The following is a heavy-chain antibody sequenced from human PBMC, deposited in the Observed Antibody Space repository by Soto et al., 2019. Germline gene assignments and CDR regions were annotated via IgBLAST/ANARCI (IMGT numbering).Heavy chain of an antibody. Sequence: SETLSLTCAVYGGSFSGYYWSWIRQPPGKGLEWIGEINHSGSTNYNPSLKSRVTISVDTSKNQFSLKLSSVTAADTAVYYCARGWIQKDYYYGMDVWGQGTTVTISS. V-gene: IGHV4-34*01. CDR3: ARGWIQKDYYYGMDV. D-gene: IGHD5-18*01. CDR1: GGSFSGYY. CDR2: INHSGST. J-gene: IGHJ6*02.